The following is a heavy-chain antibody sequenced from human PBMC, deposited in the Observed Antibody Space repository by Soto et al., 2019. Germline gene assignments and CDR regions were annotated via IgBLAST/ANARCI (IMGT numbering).Heavy chain of an antibody. D-gene: IGHD3-3*01. J-gene: IGHJ6*02. Sequence: QVQLVQSGAEVKKPGSSVKVSCKASGGTFSSYAISWVRQPPGQGLEWMGGVIPIFGTANYAQKIQGRGTITAEEAPSADYMALRSVRSEDTAVYYCARELSPVNYDFWSGYYSSKDYYYYGMDVWGQGTTVTVSS. V-gene: IGHV1-69*01. CDR2: VIPIFGTA. CDR3: ARELSPVNYDFWSGYYSSKDYYYYGMDV. CDR1: GGTFSSYA.